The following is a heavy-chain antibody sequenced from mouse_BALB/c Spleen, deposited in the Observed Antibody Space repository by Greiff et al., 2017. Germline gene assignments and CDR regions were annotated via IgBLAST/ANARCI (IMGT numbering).Heavy chain of an antibody. CDR2: IHYSGST. V-gene: IGHV3-1*02. CDR3: ASLVWRYYAMDY. J-gene: IGHJ4*01. Sequence: EVKLMESGPDLVKPSQSLSLTCTVPGYSITSGYSWHWIRQFPGNKLEWMGYIHYSGSTNYNPSLKSRISITRDTSKNQFFLQLNSVTTEDTATYYCASLVWRYYAMDYWGQGTSVTVSS. CDR1: GYSITSGYS. D-gene: IGHD2-10*02.